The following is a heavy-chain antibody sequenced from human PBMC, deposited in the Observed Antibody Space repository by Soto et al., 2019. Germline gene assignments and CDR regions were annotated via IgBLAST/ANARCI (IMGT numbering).Heavy chain of an antibody. CDR2: IYPGDSDT. V-gene: IGHV5-51*01. CDR1: GYSFTSYW. CDR3: AGQYYDFWSGYYSWFDP. J-gene: IGHJ5*02. D-gene: IGHD3-3*01. Sequence: EVQLVQSGAEVKKPGESLKISCKGSGYSFTSYWIGWVRQMPGKGLEWMGIIYPGDSDTRYSPSFQGQVTISADKSISTAYLQWSSLKASDTAMYYCAGQYYDFWSGYYSWFDPWGQGTLVTVSS.